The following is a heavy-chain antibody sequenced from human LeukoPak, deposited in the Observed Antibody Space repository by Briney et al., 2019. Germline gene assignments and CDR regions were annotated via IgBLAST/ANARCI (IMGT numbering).Heavy chain of an antibody. CDR3: ARDATIYDSSSYYYLW. Sequence: PSQTLSLTCTVSGGSISSGDYYWSWIRQPPGKGLEWIGYIYYSGSTYYNPSLKSRVTISVDTSKNQFSLKLSSVTAADTAVYYCARDATIYDSSSYYYLWWGQGTLVTVSS. CDR2: IYYSGST. J-gene: IGHJ4*02. V-gene: IGHV4-30-4*08. CDR1: GGSISSGDYY. D-gene: IGHD3-22*01.